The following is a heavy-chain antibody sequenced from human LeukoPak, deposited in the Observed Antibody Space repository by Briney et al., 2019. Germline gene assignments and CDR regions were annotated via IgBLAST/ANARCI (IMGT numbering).Heavy chain of an antibody. CDR2: ISGSGGST. CDR3: AKAQTAYYDSSGYTFDY. J-gene: IGHJ4*02. D-gene: IGHD3-22*01. CDR1: GLTFSSYA. V-gene: IGHV3-23*01. Sequence: GGSLRLSCAASGLTFSSYAMSWVRQAPGKGLEWVSAISGSGGSTYYADSVKGRFTISRDNSKNTLYLQMNSLRAEDTAVYYCAKAQTAYYDSSGYTFDYWGQGTLVTVSS.